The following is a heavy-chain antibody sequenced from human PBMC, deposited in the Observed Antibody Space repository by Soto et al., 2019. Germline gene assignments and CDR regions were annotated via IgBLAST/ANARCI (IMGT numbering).Heavy chain of an antibody. D-gene: IGHD3-10*01. CDR1: GFSLSTSGVG. V-gene: IGHV2-5*01. CDR3: AHRSVTMVRGGFFDP. Sequence: QITLKESGPTLVKPTQTLTLTCTFSGFSLSTSGVGVGWIRQPPGKALEWLALIYWNDDKRYSPPLKSRLTITKDTPKNQVVLTMTNMDPVDTATYYCAHRSVTMVRGGFFDPWGQGTIVTVSS. CDR2: IYWNDDK. J-gene: IGHJ5*02.